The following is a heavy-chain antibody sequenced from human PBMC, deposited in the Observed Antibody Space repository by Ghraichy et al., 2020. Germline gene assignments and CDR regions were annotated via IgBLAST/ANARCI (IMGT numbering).Heavy chain of an antibody. CDR3: ARDRREYSSPMDV. CDR2: INTDGSTT. V-gene: IGHV3-74*01. J-gene: IGHJ6*02. D-gene: IGHD6-6*01. Sequence: GGSLRLSCAASGFTFSNSWMHWVRQAPGKGLVWVSRINTDGSTTTYVDSVEGRFTISRDNAKNSLFLQMNSLSAEDTAIYFCARDRREYSSPMDVWGQGTTVTVSS. CDR1: GFTFSNSW.